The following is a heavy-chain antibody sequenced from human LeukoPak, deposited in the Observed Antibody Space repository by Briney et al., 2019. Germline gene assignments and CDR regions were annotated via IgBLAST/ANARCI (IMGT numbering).Heavy chain of an antibody. Sequence: SETLSLTCAVSGYSIGSGFYWGWIRQPPGKGLEWIGSIFHSGSIYYNPSLKSRVTISVDTSKNQFSLRLSSVTAADTALYYCARASGSYGSGSYYYSGMDVWGKGTTVTVSS. CDR2: IFHSGSI. CDR3: ARASGSYGSGSYYYSGMDV. D-gene: IGHD3-10*01. CDR1: GYSIGSGFY. J-gene: IGHJ6*04. V-gene: IGHV4-38-2*01.